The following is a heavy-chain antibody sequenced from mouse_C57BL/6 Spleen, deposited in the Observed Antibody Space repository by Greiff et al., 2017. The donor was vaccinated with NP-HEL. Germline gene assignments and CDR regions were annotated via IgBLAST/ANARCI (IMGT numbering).Heavy chain of an antibody. J-gene: IGHJ2*01. CDR2: INPNNGGT. V-gene: IGHV1-18*01. Sequence: LVEPGASVKIPCKASGYTFTDYNMDWVKQSHGKSLEWIGDINPNNGGTIYNQKFKGKATLTVDKSSSTAYMELRSLTSEDTAVYYCARGIYYYGSSPYYFDYWGQGTTLTVSS. D-gene: IGHD1-1*01. CDR1: GYTFTDYN. CDR3: ARGIYYYGSSPYYFDY.